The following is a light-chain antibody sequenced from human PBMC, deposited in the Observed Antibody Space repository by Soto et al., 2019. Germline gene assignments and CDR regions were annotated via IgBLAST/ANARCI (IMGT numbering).Light chain of an antibody. V-gene: IGLV2-23*01. J-gene: IGLJ3*02. CDR1: SSDVGTYDL. CDR3: CSFAGSNSWV. CDR2: EAT. Sequence: ALTQPASVSGSPGQSITISCTGSSSDVGTYDLVSWYQHHPGAAPKLMIYEATRRPSGISNRFSGSKSGNTASLTISGLQAEDEADYYCCSFAGSNSWVFGGGTQLTVL.